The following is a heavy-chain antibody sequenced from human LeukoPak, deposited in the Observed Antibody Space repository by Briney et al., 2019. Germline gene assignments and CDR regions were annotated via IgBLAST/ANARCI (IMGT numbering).Heavy chain of an antibody. CDR2: INPNSGGT. Sequence: ASVKVSCKASGYTFTSYGISWVRQAPGQGLEWMGWINPNSGGTNYAQKFQGRVTMTRDTSISTAYMELSRLRSDDTAVYYCAREFLAGVYYYGMDVWGQGTTVTVSS. D-gene: IGHD2/OR15-2a*01. CDR3: AREFLAGVYYYGMDV. CDR1: GYTFTSYG. V-gene: IGHV1-2*02. J-gene: IGHJ6*02.